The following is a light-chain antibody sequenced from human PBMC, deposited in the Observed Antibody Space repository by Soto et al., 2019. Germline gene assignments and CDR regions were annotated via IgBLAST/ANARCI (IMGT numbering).Light chain of an antibody. CDR1: QSVSSY. CDR3: QQRSNWRT. V-gene: IGKV3-11*01. J-gene: IGKJ1*01. CDR2: YAS. Sequence: IELTQSRNTLSMSPGESATLSLMASQSVSSYLAWYQQKPGQAPRLLIYYASNRATVIPARFSGSGSGTDFTISICSLQPEDFAVYYCQQRSNWRTFGQGTKVDI.